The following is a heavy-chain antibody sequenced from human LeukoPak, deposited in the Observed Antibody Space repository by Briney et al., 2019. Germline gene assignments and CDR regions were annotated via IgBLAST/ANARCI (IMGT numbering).Heavy chain of an antibody. CDR3: ARVERDCSGGSCYYYYYAMDV. Sequence: GGSLRLSCAASGFTFSRYSMNWVRQAPGKGLEWVSSISSSSRYIYYADSVNGRFTISRDNAKNSLYLQMNSLRAEDTAVYYCARVERDCSGGSCYYYYYAMDVWGQGTTVTVSS. J-gene: IGHJ6*02. CDR2: ISSSSRYI. V-gene: IGHV3-21*01. D-gene: IGHD2-15*01. CDR1: GFTFSRYS.